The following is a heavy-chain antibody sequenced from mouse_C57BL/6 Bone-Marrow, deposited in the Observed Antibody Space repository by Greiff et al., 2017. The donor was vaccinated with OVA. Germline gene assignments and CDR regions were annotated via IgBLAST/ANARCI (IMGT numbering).Heavy chain of an antibody. J-gene: IGHJ1*03. D-gene: IGHD1-1*01. Sequence: VQLQQSGAELVRPGASVKLSCTASGFNIKDDYMHWVKQRPEQGLEWIGWIDPENGDTEYASKFQGKATITADTSSNTAYLQLSSLTSEDTAVYYCTTRYYVSSYDWYFDVWGTGTTVTVSS. CDR2: IDPENGDT. V-gene: IGHV14-4*01. CDR3: TTRYYVSSYDWYFDV. CDR1: GFNIKDDY.